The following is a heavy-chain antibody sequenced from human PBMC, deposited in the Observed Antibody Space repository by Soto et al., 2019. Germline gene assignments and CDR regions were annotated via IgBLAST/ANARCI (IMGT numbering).Heavy chain of an antibody. J-gene: IGHJ5*02. D-gene: IGHD3-9*01. V-gene: IGHV3-48*01. CDR2: ISGSSGST. CDR3: ARDDYDILTGYYLNWFDP. Sequence: PGGSLRLSCAASGFTFSSYAMSWVRQAPGKGLEWVSYISGSSGSTYYADSVKGRFTISRDNAKNTLYLQMNSLRAEDTAVYYCARDDYDILTGYYLNWFDPWGQGTLVTVSS. CDR1: GFTFSSYA.